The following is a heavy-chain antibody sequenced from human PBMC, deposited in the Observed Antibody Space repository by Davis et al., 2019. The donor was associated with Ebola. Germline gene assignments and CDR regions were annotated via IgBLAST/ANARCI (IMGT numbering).Heavy chain of an antibody. J-gene: IGHJ4*02. V-gene: IGHV1-18*01. D-gene: IGHD2-15*01. CDR1: GYTFTNYG. CDR3: ARGSENYCIGTTCYLSEADF. CDR2: ISTYNGDT. Sequence: AASVKVSCKASGYTFTNYGVTWVRQAPGQGLEWMGWISTYNGDTSYAQNLQGRITMTTDTSTSTAYMELRSLRSDDTAVYYCARGSENYCIGTTCYLSEADFWGQGTQVTVS.